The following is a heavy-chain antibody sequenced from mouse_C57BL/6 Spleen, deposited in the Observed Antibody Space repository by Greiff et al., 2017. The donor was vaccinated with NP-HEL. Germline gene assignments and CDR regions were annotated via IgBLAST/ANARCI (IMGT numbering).Heavy chain of an antibody. CDR2: IYPGDGDT. Sequence: VQLQQSGPELVKPGASVKISCKASGYAFSSSWMNWVKQRPGKGLEWIGRIYPGDGDTNYNGKFKGKATLTADKSSSTAYMQLSSLTSEDSAVYFCAKGGQRDYFDYWGQGTTLTVSS. CDR3: AKGGQRDYFDY. J-gene: IGHJ2*01. D-gene: IGHD1-1*02. V-gene: IGHV1-82*01. CDR1: GYAFSSSW.